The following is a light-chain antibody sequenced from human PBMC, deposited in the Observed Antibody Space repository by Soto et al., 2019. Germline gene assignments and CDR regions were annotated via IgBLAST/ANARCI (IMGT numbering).Light chain of an antibody. Sequence: QSALTQPRSVSGSPGQSVTISCTGTSSDVGGYNYVSWYQQHPGKAPKLMIYDVSKRPSGVPDRFSGSKSGNTASLTISGLQAEDDTDYYCCSYAGSYTDVFGTGTKVTVL. CDR3: CSYAGSYTDV. CDR2: DVS. CDR1: SSDVGGYNY. V-gene: IGLV2-11*01. J-gene: IGLJ1*01.